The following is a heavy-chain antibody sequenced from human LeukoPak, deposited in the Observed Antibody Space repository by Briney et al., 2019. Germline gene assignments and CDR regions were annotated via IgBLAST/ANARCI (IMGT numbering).Heavy chain of an antibody. CDR3: ARDWNYGFDY. Sequence: PGGALRLSCAASGFTFSKTWMSSVRQAPGKGLEWVANIKVDGSERYYVDSVKGRFTISRDNAKNSLYLQMNSLRAEDTAIYYCARDWNYGFDYWGQGTLVTVSS. D-gene: IGHD1-7*01. V-gene: IGHV3-7*01. CDR1: GFTFSKTW. J-gene: IGHJ4*02. CDR2: IKVDGSER.